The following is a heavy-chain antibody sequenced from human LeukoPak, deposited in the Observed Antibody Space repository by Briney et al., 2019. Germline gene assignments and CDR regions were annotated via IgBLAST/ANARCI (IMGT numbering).Heavy chain of an antibody. D-gene: IGHD5-12*01. J-gene: IGHJ4*02. CDR1: GGSISSYY. V-gene: IGHV4-59*01. CDR2: IYYSGST. CDR3: ARPRAPIAAGDY. Sequence: SETLSFTCTVSGGSISSYYWSWIRQPPGKGLEWIGYIYYSGSTNYNPSLKSRVTISVDTSKNQFSLKLSSVTAADTAVYYCARPRAPIAAGDYWGQGPRVTVSS.